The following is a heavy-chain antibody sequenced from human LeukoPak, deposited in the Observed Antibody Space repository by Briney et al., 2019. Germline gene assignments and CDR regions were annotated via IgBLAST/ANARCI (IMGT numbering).Heavy chain of an antibody. CDR1: GFTFTSYG. V-gene: IGHV3-23*01. Sequence: GSLRLSCAASGFTFTSYGMSWVRQAPGKGLEWVSAISGSGGSTYYADSVKGRFTISRDNSKNTLYLQMNSLRAEDTAVYYCAKSHCYYDSSGYCDDAFDIWGQGTMVTVSS. D-gene: IGHD3-22*01. J-gene: IGHJ3*02. CDR2: ISGSGGST. CDR3: AKSHCYYDSSGYCDDAFDI.